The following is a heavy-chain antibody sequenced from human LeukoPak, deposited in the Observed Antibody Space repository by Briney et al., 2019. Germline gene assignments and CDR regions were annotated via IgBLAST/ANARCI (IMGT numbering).Heavy chain of an antibody. CDR1: GGTFSSYT. J-gene: IGHJ4*02. CDR2: IIPILGIA. CDR3: ARGGLLRFFDY. V-gene: IGHV1-69*02. D-gene: IGHD1-26*01. Sequence: GASVKVSCKASGGTFSSYTISWVRQAPGQGLEWMGRIIPILGIANYALKFQGRVTITADKSTSTAYMELSSLRSEDTAVYYCARGGLLRFFDYWGQGTLVTVSS.